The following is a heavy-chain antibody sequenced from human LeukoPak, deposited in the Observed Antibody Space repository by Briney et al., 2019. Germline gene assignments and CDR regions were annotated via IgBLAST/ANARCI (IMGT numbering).Heavy chain of an antibody. CDR2: IFYRGSI. D-gene: IGHD3/OR15-3a*01. J-gene: IGHJ3*02. V-gene: IGHV4-59*12. CDR1: GGSISSYR. Sequence: SETLSLICTDSGGSISSYRGSWIRQPPGKGLEGIGYIFYRGSIDYTPSLQSRVTISVDTSKSLLSLRLTSVTAADTAVYFCARGVVIGQDDAFDIWGRATMVTVSS. CDR3: ARGVVIGQDDAFDI.